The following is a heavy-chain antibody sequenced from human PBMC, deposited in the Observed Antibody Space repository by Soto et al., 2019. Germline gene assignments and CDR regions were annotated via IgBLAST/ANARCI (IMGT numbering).Heavy chain of an antibody. Sequence: GGFLRLSCAASGFTFISYAMSWVRQAPGKELEWVSAISGSGGSTYYADSVKGRFTISRDNSKNTLYLQMNSLRAEDTAVYYCAKDGPNYYDSSGYYYFFVYWGQGTLVTVSS. D-gene: IGHD3-22*01. CDR2: ISGSGGST. CDR3: AKDGPNYYDSSGYYYFFVY. V-gene: IGHV3-23*01. CDR1: GFTFISYA. J-gene: IGHJ4*02.